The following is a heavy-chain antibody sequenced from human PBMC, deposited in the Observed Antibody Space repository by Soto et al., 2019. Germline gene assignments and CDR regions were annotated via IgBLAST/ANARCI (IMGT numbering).Heavy chain of an antibody. V-gene: IGHV1-3*01. CDR3: ARGGDIVLVPTAISWFDP. CDR2: INAGNGNT. J-gene: IGHJ5*02. D-gene: IGHD2-2*01. Sequence: ASVKVSCKASGYTFTSYAMHWVRQAPGQRLEWMGWINAGNGNTKYSQKFQGRVTIIRDTSASTAYMELSSLRSEDTAVYYCARGGDIVLVPTAISWFDPWGQGNLVTVSS. CDR1: GYTFTSYA.